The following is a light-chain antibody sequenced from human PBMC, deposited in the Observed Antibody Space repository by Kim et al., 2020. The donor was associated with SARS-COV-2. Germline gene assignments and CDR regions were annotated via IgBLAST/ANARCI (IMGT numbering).Light chain of an antibody. CDR3: QVWDSSTKGV. V-gene: IGLV3-1*01. J-gene: IGLJ3*02. CDR1: KLGDKY. CDR2: QDT. Sequence: VSPGQTASITCSGDKLGDKYVCWYQQKPGQSPAPVIFQDTKRPSGIPERFSGSKSGNTATLTISGAQPTDEAYYYCQVWDSSTKGVFGGGTKVTVL.